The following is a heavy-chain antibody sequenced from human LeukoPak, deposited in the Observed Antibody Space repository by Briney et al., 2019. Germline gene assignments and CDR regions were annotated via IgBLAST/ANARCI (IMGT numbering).Heavy chain of an antibody. CDR3: AKDSFAAAGTFDY. CDR1: GFTFSSYG. J-gene: IGHJ4*02. V-gene: IGHV3-30*18. D-gene: IGHD6-13*01. CDR2: ISYDGSNK. Sequence: GGSLRLSSAASGFTFSSYGMHWVRQAPGKGLEWVAVISYDGSNKYYADSVKGRFTISRDNSKNTLYLQMNSLRAEDTAVYYCAKDSFAAAGTFDYWGQGTLVTVSS.